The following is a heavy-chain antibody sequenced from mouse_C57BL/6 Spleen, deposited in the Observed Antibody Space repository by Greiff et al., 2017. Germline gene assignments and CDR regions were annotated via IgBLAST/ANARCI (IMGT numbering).Heavy chain of an antibody. CDR2: ISDGGSYT. D-gene: IGHD4-1*02. J-gene: IGHJ3*01. CDR1: GFTFSSYA. Sequence: DVKLVESGGGLVKPGGSLKLSCAASGFTFSSYAMSWVRQTPEQRLEWVATISDGGSYTYYPDNVKGRFTISRDNAKNNLYLQMSHLKSEDTAMYYWSSTGTLMSFAYWGEGTLVNVSA. CDR3: SSTGTLMSFAY. V-gene: IGHV5-4*03.